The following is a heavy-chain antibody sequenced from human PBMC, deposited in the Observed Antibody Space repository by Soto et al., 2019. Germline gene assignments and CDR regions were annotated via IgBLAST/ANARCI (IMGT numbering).Heavy chain of an antibody. Sequence: GGSLRLSCAASGFTFSSYAMSWVRQAPGKGLEWVSAISGSGGSTYYADYVKGRFTISRDNSKNTLYLQMNSLRAEDTAVYYCAKSGGYCSGGSCYFLGYFDYWGQGTLVTVSS. CDR3: AKSGGYCSGGSCYFLGYFDY. V-gene: IGHV3-23*01. CDR2: ISGSGGST. CDR1: GFTFSSYA. J-gene: IGHJ4*02. D-gene: IGHD2-15*01.